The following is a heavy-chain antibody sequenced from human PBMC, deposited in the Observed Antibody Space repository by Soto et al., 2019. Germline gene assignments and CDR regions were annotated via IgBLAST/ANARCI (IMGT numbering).Heavy chain of an antibody. D-gene: IGHD5-18*01. J-gene: IGHJ4*02. CDR2: ISWNSGSI. Sequence: EVQLVESGGGLVQPGRSLRLSCAASGFTFDDYAMHWVRQAPGKGLEWVSGISWNSGSIGYADSVKGRFTISRDNAKNSLYLQMNSLRAEDTALCYCAEEDSAIGDFDYWGQGTLVTVSS. V-gene: IGHV3-9*01. CDR3: AEEDSAIGDFDY. CDR1: GFTFDDYA.